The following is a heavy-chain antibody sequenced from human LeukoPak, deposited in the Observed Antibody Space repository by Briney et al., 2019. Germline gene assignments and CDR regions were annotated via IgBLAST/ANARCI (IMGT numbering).Heavy chain of an antibody. D-gene: IGHD6-13*01. CDR1: GYTFTSYG. J-gene: IGHJ3*02. CDR2: ISAYNGNT. V-gene: IGHV1-18*01. Sequence: GSVKVSCKASGYTFTSYGISWVRQAPEQGLEWMGWISAYNGNTNYAQKLQGRVTMTTDTSTSTAYMELRSLRSDDTAVYYCARDSWFPRAFDIWGQGTMVTVSS. CDR3: ARDSWFPRAFDI.